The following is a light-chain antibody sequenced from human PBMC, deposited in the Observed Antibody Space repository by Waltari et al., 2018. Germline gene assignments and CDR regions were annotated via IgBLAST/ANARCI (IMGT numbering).Light chain of an antibody. CDR3: SSSSTTSVVV. Sequence: QSALTQPASVSGSPGQSITVSCTGRSSDVGTYKFVSWYQQHPGKAPKLIIYDVNKRPSGVSDRFYGSESGNTASLTISGLRTEDAAHYYCSSSSTTSVVVFGGGTKLTVL. CDR2: DVN. V-gene: IGLV2-14*01. CDR1: SSDVGTYKF. J-gene: IGLJ2*01.